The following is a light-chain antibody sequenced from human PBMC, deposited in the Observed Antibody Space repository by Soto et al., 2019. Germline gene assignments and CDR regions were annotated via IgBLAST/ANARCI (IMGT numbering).Light chain of an antibody. CDR1: QDISTY. J-gene: IGKJ4*01. CDR2: AAS. V-gene: IGKV1-12*01. CDR3: QQTNSFPLT. Sequence: DIQMTQSPSSVSASVGDIVTITCRASQDISTYLAWYQQRPGKAPNLLIYAASTLQSGVPSRFSGSGSGTDFSLTISSLQPEDSATYYCQQTNSFPLTLGGGTKVEIK.